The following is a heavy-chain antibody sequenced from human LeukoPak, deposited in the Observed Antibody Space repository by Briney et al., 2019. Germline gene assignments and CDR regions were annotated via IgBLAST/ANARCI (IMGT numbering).Heavy chain of an antibody. Sequence: GGSLRLSCAVSGITFRKYVMNWVRQPPGKGLEWVSTISGGGDGTNYADSVKGRFTISRDNSQNRLYLQRSRLRPEDTAVYYCTERGQTWGASDNWGQGTLVTVSS. J-gene: IGHJ4*02. CDR1: GITFRKYV. CDR2: ISGGGDGT. V-gene: IGHV3-23*01. D-gene: IGHD7-27*01. CDR3: TERGQTWGASDN.